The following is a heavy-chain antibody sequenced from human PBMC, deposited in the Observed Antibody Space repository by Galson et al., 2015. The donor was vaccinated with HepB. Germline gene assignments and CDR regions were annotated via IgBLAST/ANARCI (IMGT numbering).Heavy chain of an antibody. V-gene: IGHV7-4-1*02. CDR3: ARGVGTSSRYGVDV. J-gene: IGHJ6*01. CDR1: GYSFSTYA. D-gene: IGHD7-27*01. CDR2: INTNNGNP. Sequence: SVKVSCKASGYSFSTYALNWVRQAPGQGLEWMGWINTNNGNPTFAQGLPGRFVFSLDTSVSTAYLQTSSLKTDDSAVYYCARGVGTSSRYGVDVWGQGTTVTVSS.